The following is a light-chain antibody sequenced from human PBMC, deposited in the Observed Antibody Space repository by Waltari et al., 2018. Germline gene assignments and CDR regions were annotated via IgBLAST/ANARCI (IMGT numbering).Light chain of an antibody. Sequence: AIQLTQSPSSLSSSVADIVTITCRQSQGIRNELGWYQQKPVKAPKLLIYAATSLRTGVPSRFRGSGSGTDFTITISSLQHEDFATYYCLQDYNSPYTFGQGTKLEIK. CDR2: AAT. V-gene: IGKV1-6*01. CDR3: LQDYNSPYT. CDR1: QGIRNE. J-gene: IGKJ2*01.